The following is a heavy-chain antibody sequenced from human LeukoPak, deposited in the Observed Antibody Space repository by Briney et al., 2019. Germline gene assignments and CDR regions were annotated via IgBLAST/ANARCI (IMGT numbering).Heavy chain of an antibody. J-gene: IGHJ6*02. V-gene: IGHV3-53*01. D-gene: IGHD6-13*01. Sequence: GGSLRLSCAASGFIVSSNYVSWVRQAPGKGLEWVSVIYSGGMTYYADSVKGRFTISRDNSKNTLYLQMNSLRAEDTAVYYCASFIATHYYYYGMDVWGQGTTVTVSS. CDR1: GFIVSSNY. CDR3: ASFIATHYYYYGMDV. CDR2: IYSGGMT.